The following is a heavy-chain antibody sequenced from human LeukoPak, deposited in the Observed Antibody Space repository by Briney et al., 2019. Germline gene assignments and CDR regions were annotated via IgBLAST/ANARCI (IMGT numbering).Heavy chain of an antibody. D-gene: IGHD3-22*01. Sequence: GGSLRLSCAASGFTFSSYEMNWVRQAPGQGLEWVSYISSSGSTIYYADSVKGRFTISRDNAKNSLYLQMNSLRAEDTAVYYCARLGRYYDSSGYYGDYFDYWGQGTLVTVSS. CDR2: ISSSGSTI. J-gene: IGHJ4*02. CDR3: ARLGRYYDSSGYYGDYFDY. V-gene: IGHV3-48*03. CDR1: GFTFSSYE.